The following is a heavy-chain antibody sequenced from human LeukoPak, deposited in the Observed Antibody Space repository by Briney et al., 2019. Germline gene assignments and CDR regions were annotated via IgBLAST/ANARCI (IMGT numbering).Heavy chain of an antibody. CDR2: ISYSGNT. J-gene: IGHJ6*02. CDR1: GGSISNTDSY. CDR3: AREIVSSYYYNGMGV. D-gene: IGHD5/OR15-5a*01. Sequence: SETLSLTCTVSGGSISNTDSYWNWMRQPPGKGLEWIGFISYSGNTYSTPSLESRLTISIDTAKNQFSLSLSSVTAADTAVYFCAREIVSSYYYNGMGVWGQGTTVTVSS. V-gene: IGHV4-30-4*01.